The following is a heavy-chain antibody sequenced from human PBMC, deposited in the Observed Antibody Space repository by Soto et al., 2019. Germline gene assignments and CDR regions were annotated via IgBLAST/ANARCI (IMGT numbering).Heavy chain of an antibody. CDR3: ARSKAAAFSFDY. CDR1: GGTFSSYA. Sequence: SVKVSCKASGGTFSSYAISWVRQAPGQGLEWMGGIIPIFGTANYAQKFQGRVTITADESTSTAYMELSSLRSEDTAVYYCARSKAAAFSFDYWGQGTLVTVSS. V-gene: IGHV1-69*13. J-gene: IGHJ4*02. CDR2: IIPIFGTA. D-gene: IGHD6-13*01.